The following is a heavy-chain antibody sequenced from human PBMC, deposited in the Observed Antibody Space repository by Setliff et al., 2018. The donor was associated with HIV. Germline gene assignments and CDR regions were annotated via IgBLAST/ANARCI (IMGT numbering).Heavy chain of an antibody. Sequence: LSLTCTVSGGSISSGSYYWSWIRQPAGKGLEWIGHIYTSGSTNYSPSLKSRVTISVDTSKNQFSLKLSSVTAADTAVYYCARERSALLWKNWFDPWGQGTLVTVSS. CDR2: IYTSGST. V-gene: IGHV4-61*09. CDR3: ARERSALLWKNWFDP. D-gene: IGHD3-10*01. CDR1: GGSISSGSYY. J-gene: IGHJ5*02.